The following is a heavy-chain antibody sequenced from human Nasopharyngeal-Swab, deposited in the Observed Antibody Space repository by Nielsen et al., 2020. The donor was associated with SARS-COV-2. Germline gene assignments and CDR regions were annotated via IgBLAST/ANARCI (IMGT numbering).Heavy chain of an antibody. J-gene: IGHJ5*01. D-gene: IGHD4-17*01. Sequence: GESLKISCAASGFTFSSYTMNWVRQAPGKGLEWVSSISPTSDYIYYAESVKGRFTISRDNAKNSLFLQMNSLRAEGTAIYYCVRGSYGHYDSWGQGALITVSS. V-gene: IGHV3-21*06. CDR2: ISPTSDYI. CDR3: VRGSYGHYDS. CDR1: GFTFSSYT.